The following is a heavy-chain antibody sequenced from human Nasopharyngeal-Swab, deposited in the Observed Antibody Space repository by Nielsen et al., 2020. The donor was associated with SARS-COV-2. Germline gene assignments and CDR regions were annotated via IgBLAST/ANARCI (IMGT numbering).Heavy chain of an antibody. CDR2: ISYDGVNK. CDR1: GLTFSSYA. J-gene: IGHJ4*02. D-gene: IGHD5-24*01. CDR3: ARDGERYFDY. V-gene: IGHV3-30-3*01. Sequence: GESLKISCAASGLTFSSYAMHWVRQAPGMGLEWVALISYDGVNKFSADSVKGRFIISRDNSENTLYLQTNSLRAEDTAVYYCARDGERYFDYWGQGTLVTVSS.